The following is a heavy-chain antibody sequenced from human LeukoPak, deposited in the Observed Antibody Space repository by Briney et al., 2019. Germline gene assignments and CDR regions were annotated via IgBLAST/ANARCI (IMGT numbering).Heavy chain of an antibody. CDR2: ISGSGGST. Sequence: GGSLRLSCAASGFTFSSHAMSWVRQAPGKGLEWVSAISGSGGSTYYADSVKGRFTISRDNPKNTLYLQMNSLRAEDTAVYYCAKGYYYDSSGLDYWGQGTLVTVSS. CDR3: AKGYYYDSSGLDY. V-gene: IGHV3-23*01. D-gene: IGHD3-22*01. CDR1: GFTFSSHA. J-gene: IGHJ4*02.